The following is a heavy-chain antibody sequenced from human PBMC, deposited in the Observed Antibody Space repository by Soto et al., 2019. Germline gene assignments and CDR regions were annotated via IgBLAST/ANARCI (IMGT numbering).Heavy chain of an antibody. CDR2: ISAYNGNT. CDR1: GYTFTSYG. D-gene: IGHD6-19*01. Sequence: ASVKVSCKASGYTFTSYGISWVRQAPGQGLEWMGRISAYNGNTNYAQKLQGRVTMTTDTSTSTAYMELRSLRSDDTAVYYCARVLGGAVAGTNGMDVWGQGTTVTVSS. CDR3: ARVLGGAVAGTNGMDV. V-gene: IGHV1-18*01. J-gene: IGHJ6*02.